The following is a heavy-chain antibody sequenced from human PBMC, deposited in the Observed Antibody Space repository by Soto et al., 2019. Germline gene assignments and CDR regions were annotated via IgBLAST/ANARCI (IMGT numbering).Heavy chain of an antibody. D-gene: IGHD3-3*01. CDR3: VRDSSFWSGYSYYGMDV. Sequence: GGSLRLSCAASGFTFINYVMHWVRQAPGKGLEWVAVISDDGSNKYYADSVKGRFTISRDNSENTLYLQMNGLRVEDTAMYYCVRDSSFWSGYSYYGMDVWGQGTTVTVSS. V-gene: IGHV3-30*04. CDR2: ISDDGSNK. CDR1: GFTFINYV. J-gene: IGHJ6*02.